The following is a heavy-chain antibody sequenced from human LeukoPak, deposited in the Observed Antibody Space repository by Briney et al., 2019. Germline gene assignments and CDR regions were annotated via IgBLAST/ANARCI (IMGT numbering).Heavy chain of an antibody. CDR3: ARDKSGIAAAGTWDY. D-gene: IGHD6-13*01. CDR2: MNTNSGIT. J-gene: IGHJ4*02. CDR1: GYSFTSYD. Sequence: ASVKVSCKASGYSFTSYDINWVRQAPGQGLEWMGWMNTNSGITGHAQKFQGRVSMTRDTSISTAYMELSSLRSEDTAVYYCARDKSGIAAAGTWDYWGQGTLVTVSS. V-gene: IGHV1-8*01.